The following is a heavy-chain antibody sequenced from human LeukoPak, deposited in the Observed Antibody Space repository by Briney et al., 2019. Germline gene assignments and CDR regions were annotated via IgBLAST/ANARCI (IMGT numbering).Heavy chain of an antibody. D-gene: IGHD4/OR15-4a*01. CDR1: GLTVSSNS. CDR3: ARRAGAYSHPYDY. CDR2: IYSHTT. Sequence: GGSLRLSCTVSGLTVSSNSMSWVRQAAGRVREWVSFIYSHTTHYSDSVRGRFTISRANSKNTLYLQMNSLRAEDTAVYYCARRAGAYSHPYDYWGQGTLVTVSS. J-gene: IGHJ4*02. V-gene: IGHV3-53*01.